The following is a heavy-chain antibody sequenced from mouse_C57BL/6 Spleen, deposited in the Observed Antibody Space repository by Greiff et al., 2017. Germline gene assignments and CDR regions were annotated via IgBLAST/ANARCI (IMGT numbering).Heavy chain of an antibody. CDR3: ARLYYGNYYAMDY. V-gene: IGHV5-15*01. D-gene: IGHD2-1*01. Sequence: DVMLVESGGGLVQPGGSLKLSCAASGFTFSDYGMAWVRQAPRKGPEWVAFISNLAYSIYYADTVTGRFTISRENAKNTLYLEMSSLRSEDTAMYYCARLYYGNYYAMDYWGQGTSVTVSS. CDR1: GFTFSDYG. CDR2: ISNLAYSI. J-gene: IGHJ4*01.